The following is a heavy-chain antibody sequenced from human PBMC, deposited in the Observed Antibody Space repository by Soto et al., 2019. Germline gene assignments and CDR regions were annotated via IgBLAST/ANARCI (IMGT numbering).Heavy chain of an antibody. J-gene: IGHJ4*02. Sequence: GGSLRLSCAASGFTFSDAWINWVRQAPGKGLEWVGRIKSKTDGGTTDYAAPVKGRFAVSRDDSRDMAYLQMNSLKTEDTAVYYWTTDLTMIVVDYWGQGTLVTVSS. CDR1: GFTFSDAW. D-gene: IGHD3-22*01. CDR3: TTDLTMIVVDY. V-gene: IGHV3-15*07. CDR2: IKSKTDGGTT.